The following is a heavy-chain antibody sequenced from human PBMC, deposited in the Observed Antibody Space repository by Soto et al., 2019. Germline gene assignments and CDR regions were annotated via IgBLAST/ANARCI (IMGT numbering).Heavy chain of an antibody. CDR1: GFTFSNAW. Sequence: EVQLVESGGGLLKPGGSLRLSCAASGFTFSNAWMSWVRQVPGKGLEWVVRIKREKDGGTTDYAAPAKGSFIISRDDSKQTLGVLMKSLKTADAAVYYCTARVAGPAWGEDYWGQGTLVTVSS. CDR3: TARVAGPAWGEDY. J-gene: IGHJ4*02. CDR2: IKREKDGGTT. D-gene: IGHD6-19*01. V-gene: IGHV3-15*05.